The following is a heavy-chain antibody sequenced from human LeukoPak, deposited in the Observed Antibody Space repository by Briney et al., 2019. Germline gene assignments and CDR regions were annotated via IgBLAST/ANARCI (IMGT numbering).Heavy chain of an antibody. CDR2: INHSGST. CDR3: ARGRIAARYFDY. CDR1: GGSFSGYD. D-gene: IGHD6-6*01. J-gene: IGHJ4*02. V-gene: IGHV4-34*01. Sequence: PSETLSLTCAVYGGSFSGYDRSWIRQPPGKGLEWVGEINHSGSTNYNPSLKSRLTISVDTSKNQFSLKLSSVTAADTAVYYCARGRIAARYFDYWGRGTLVTVAS.